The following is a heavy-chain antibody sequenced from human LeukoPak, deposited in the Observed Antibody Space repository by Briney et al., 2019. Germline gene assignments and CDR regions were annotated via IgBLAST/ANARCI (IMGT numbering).Heavy chain of an antibody. CDR1: GYTFTSYA. Sequence: SVKVSCKASGYTFTSYAISWVRQAPGQGLEWMGGIIPIFGTANYAQKFQGRVTITADESTSTAYMELSSLRSEDTAVYYCASGVVVAATYYYGMDVWGQGTTVTVSS. J-gene: IGHJ6*02. D-gene: IGHD2-15*01. CDR2: IIPIFGTA. CDR3: ASGVVVAATYYYGMDV. V-gene: IGHV1-69*13.